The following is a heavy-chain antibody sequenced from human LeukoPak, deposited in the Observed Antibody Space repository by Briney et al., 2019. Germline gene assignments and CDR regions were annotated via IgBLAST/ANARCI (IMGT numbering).Heavy chain of an antibody. D-gene: IGHD2-15*01. J-gene: IGHJ3*02. CDR3: ARGHRGCWFDAFDI. Sequence: GGSLRLSCAAYGFTFSNYAFQWVPQAPGKGLEYVSAINDNGNNSYYADSVKGRFTISRDIPKNTLFLQMGSLRTEDMALYYCARGHRGCWFDAFDIWGQGIMVTVSS. CDR2: INDNGNNS. CDR1: GFTFSNYA. V-gene: IGHV3-64*02.